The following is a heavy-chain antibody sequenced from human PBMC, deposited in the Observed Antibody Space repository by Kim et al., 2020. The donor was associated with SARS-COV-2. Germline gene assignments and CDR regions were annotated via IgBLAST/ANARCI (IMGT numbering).Heavy chain of an antibody. Sequence: GGSLRLSCAASGFTFSSYWMSWVRQAPGKGLEWVANIKQDGSEKYYVDSVKGRFTISRDNAKNSLYLQMDSLRAEDTAVYYCARALLYCGGDCYFPPAWGQGTLVTVSS. J-gene: IGHJ5*02. CDR3: ARALLYCGGDCYFPPA. V-gene: IGHV3-7*01. D-gene: IGHD2-21*02. CDR2: IKQDGSEK. CDR1: GFTFSSYW.